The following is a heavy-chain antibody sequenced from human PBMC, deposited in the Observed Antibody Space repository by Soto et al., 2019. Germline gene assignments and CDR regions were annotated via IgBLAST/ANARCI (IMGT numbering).Heavy chain of an antibody. D-gene: IGHD3-3*01. J-gene: IGHJ6*02. CDR3: AGYDFWSGYRDYYYGMDV. V-gene: IGHV5-10-1*01. CDR2: IDPSDSYT. CDR1: GYSFTSYW. Sequence: GESLKISCKGSGYSFTSYWISWVRQMPGKGLEWMGRIDPSDSYTNYSPSFQGHVTISADKSISTAYLQWSSLKASDTAMYYCAGYDFWSGYRDYYYGMDVWGQGTTVTVSS.